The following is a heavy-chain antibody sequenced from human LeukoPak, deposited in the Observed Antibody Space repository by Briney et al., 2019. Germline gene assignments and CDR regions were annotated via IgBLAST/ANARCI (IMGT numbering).Heavy chain of an antibody. J-gene: IGHJ3*02. V-gene: IGHV4-61*01. Sequence: PSETPSLTCTVSGGSVSSGSYYWSWIRQPPGKGLEWIGYIYYSGSTNYNPSLKSRVTISVDTSKNQFSLKLSSVTAADTAVYYCARADLRDSDAFDIWGQGTMVTVSS. CDR3: ARADLRDSDAFDI. CDR2: IYYSGST. CDR1: GGSVSSGSYY. D-gene: IGHD3-3*01.